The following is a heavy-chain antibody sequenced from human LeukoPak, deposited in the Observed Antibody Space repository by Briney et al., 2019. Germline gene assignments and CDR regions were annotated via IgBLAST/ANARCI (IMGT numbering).Heavy chain of an antibody. CDR1: GFSVSTNY. V-gene: IGHV3-7*03. Sequence: QPGGSLRLSCAASGFSVSTNYMSWVRQAPGKGLEWVANIKQDESEKDYVDSVKGRFTISRDNAKNSLYLQVSSLRAEDTAVYYCATYSGAHHKTFDDWGQGTLVTVSS. D-gene: IGHD1-26*01. CDR2: IKQDESEK. CDR3: ATYSGAHHKTFDD. J-gene: IGHJ4*02.